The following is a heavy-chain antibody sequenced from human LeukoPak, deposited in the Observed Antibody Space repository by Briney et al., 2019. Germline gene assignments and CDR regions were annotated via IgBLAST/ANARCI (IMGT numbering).Heavy chain of an antibody. Sequence: GASVKVSCKASGYTFTGYYMHWVRQAPGQGLEWMGWINPNSGGTNYAQKFQGRVTMTRDTSISTAYMELSRLRSDDTAVYYCAREKIVGVTNWFDPWGQGTLVSVSS. CDR1: GYTFTGYY. CDR3: AREKIVGVTNWFDP. D-gene: IGHD1-26*01. J-gene: IGHJ5*02. V-gene: IGHV1-2*02. CDR2: INPNSGGT.